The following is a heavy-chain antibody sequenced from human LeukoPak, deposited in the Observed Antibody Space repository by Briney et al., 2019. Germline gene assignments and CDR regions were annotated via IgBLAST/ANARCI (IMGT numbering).Heavy chain of an antibody. D-gene: IGHD6-19*01. CDR2: IYYSGST. V-gene: IGHV4-39*01. Sequence: GWIRXPPGKGLEWIGSIYYSGSTYYNPSLKSRVTISVDTSKNQFSLKLSSVTAADTAVYYCARLISGGLWFDPWGQGTLVTVSS. CDR3: ARLISGGLWFDP. J-gene: IGHJ5*02.